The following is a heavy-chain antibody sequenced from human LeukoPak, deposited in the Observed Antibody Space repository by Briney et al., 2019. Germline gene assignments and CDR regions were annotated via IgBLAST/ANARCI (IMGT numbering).Heavy chain of an antibody. CDR1: GGSFSGYY. CDR2: INHSGST. CDR3: ARGASLGVVVVAARYYFDY. V-gene: IGHV4-34*01. J-gene: IGHJ4*02. D-gene: IGHD2-15*01. Sequence: SETPSLTCAVYGGSFSGYYWSWIRQPPGKGLEWIGEINHSGSTNYNPSLKSRVTISVDTSKNQFSLKLSSVTAADTAVYYCARGASLGVVVVAARYYFDYWGQGTLVTVSS.